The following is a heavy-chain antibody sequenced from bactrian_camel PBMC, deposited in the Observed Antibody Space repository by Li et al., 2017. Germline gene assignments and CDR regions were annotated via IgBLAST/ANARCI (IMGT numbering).Heavy chain of an antibody. CDR3: AADWDPFVRTNLYGTKAFAL. CDR2: IDIDGTT. V-gene: IGHV3S53*01. CDR1: GYTHDRYC. J-gene: IGHJ4*01. Sequence: VQLVESGGGSVQAGGSLSLSCSASGYTHDRYCMAWFRQAPGKEREGIAAIDIDGTTTYAESVKGRFTISQDSAKSTLYLQMNSLEPEDTAIYTCAADWDPFVRTNLYGTKAFALWGQGTQVTVS. D-gene: IGHD3*01.